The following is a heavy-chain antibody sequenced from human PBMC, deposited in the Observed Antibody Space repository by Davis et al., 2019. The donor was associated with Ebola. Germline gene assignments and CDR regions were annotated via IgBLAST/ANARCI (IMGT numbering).Heavy chain of an antibody. CDR3: ARDGAVAGMRWFDP. CDR2: ISWNSGSI. Sequence: PGGSLRLSCAASGFTFDDYAMHWVRQAPGKGLEWVSGISWNSGSIGYADSVKGRFTISRDNAKNSLYLQMNSLRAEDTAVYYCARDGAVAGMRWFDPWGQGTLVTVSS. D-gene: IGHD6-19*01. V-gene: IGHV3-9*01. CDR1: GFTFDDYA. J-gene: IGHJ5*02.